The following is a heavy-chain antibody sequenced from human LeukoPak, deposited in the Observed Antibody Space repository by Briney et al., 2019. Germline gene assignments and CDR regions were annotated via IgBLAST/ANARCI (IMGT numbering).Heavy chain of an antibody. J-gene: IGHJ4*02. CDR2: ISSSSSYI. Sequence: SGGSLRLSCAAPGFTFSSYSMNWVRQAPGKGLEWVSSISSSSSYIYYADSVKGRFTISRDNAKNSLYLQMNSLRAEDTAVYYCARHWRNYYDSSGYYHFDYWGQGTLVTVSS. CDR3: ARHWRNYYDSSGYYHFDY. D-gene: IGHD3-22*01. V-gene: IGHV3-21*01. CDR1: GFTFSSYS.